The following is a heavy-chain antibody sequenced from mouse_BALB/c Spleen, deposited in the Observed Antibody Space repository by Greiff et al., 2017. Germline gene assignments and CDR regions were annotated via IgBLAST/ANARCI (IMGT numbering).Heavy chain of an antibody. CDR1: GYTFTSYW. D-gene: IGHD2-4*01. CDR3: TRWDYDLAMDY. J-gene: IGHJ4*01. Sequence: VQLQQSGTVLARPGASVKMSCKASGYTFTSYWMHWVKQRPGQGLEWIGAIYPGNSDTSYNQKFKGKAKLTAVTSTSTAYMELSSLTNEDSAVYYSTRWDYDLAMDYWGQGTSVTVSS. V-gene: IGHV1-5*01. CDR2: IYPGNSDT.